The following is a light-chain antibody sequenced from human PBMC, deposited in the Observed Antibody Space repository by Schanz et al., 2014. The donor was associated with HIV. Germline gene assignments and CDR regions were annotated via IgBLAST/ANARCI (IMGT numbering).Light chain of an antibody. Sequence: EIVLTQSPGTLSLSPGERATLSCRASESVSSYLAWYQQKPGQAPRLLIYGASSRATGIPDRFSGSGSGTDFTLAINSLAPEDFAVYYCHQRGEWPDTFGQGTKLEI. J-gene: IGKJ2*01. CDR1: ESVSSY. CDR3: HQRGEWPDT. V-gene: IGKV3-11*01. CDR2: GAS.